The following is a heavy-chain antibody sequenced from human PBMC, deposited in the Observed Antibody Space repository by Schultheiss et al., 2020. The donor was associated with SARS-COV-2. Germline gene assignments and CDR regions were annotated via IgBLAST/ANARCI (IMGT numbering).Heavy chain of an antibody. D-gene: IGHD3-22*01. J-gene: IGHJ4*02. CDR2: IYYSGST. CDR3: ARGRYYDSSGYYGVWDY. Sequence: SETLSLTCTVSGGSISSGGYYWSWIRQHPGKGLEWIGYIYYSGSTNYNPSLKSRVTISVDTSKNQFSLKLSSVTAADTAVYYCARGRYYDSSGYYGVWDYWGQGTLVTVSS. V-gene: IGHV4-31*03. CDR1: GGSISSGGYY.